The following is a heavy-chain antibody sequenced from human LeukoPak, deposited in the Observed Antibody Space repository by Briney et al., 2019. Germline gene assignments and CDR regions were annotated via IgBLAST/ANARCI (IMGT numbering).Heavy chain of an antibody. J-gene: IGHJ4*02. Sequence: GGSLRLSCEASGFTFSSYWMSWVRQAPGKGLEWVATIKEDGSENFYVDSVKGRFTISRDNAKNSLYLQMNSLRAEDTAVYYCAMDGVTTLGIFDYWGQGTLVTVSS. CDR1: GFTFSSYW. V-gene: IGHV3-7*04. D-gene: IGHD4-17*01. CDR2: IKEDGSEN. CDR3: AMDGVTTLGIFDY.